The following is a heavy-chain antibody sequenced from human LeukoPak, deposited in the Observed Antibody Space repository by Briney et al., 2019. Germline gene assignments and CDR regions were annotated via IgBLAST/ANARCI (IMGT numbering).Heavy chain of an antibody. CDR3: ARVGGGDGSGWSTTDY. V-gene: IGHV3-7*01. J-gene: IGHJ4*02. CDR2: VNQGATQK. CDR1: GFDFSSQW. D-gene: IGHD6-19*01. Sequence: GGSLRLSCAASGFDFSSQWMSWVRQAPGKGLEWVAIVNQGATQKYYVDSVKGRFTISRDNAENSLYLQMNSLRVEDTAMYHCARVGGGDGSGWSTTDYWGQGTLVTISS.